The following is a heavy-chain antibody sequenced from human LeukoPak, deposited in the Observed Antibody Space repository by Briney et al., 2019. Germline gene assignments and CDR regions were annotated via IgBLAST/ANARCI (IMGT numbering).Heavy chain of an antibody. J-gene: IGHJ3*02. D-gene: IGHD2-15*01. V-gene: IGHV1-8*01. CDR1: GYTFTSYD. CDR3: ARVTDGPVRGGCDI. CDR2: INPNSGNT. Sequence: EASVKVSCNASGYTFTSYDINWVRQAPGQGLEWMGWINPNSGNTGYAQKFQGRVTMTRNTSISTAYMELSSLRSEDTAVYYCARVTDGPVRGGCDIWGQGTMVTVSS.